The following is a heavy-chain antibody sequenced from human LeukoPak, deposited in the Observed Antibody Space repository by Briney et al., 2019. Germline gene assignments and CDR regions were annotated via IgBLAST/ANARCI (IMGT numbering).Heavy chain of an antibody. V-gene: IGHV3-23*01. D-gene: IGHD3-10*01. CDR3: VKHSLYYYGSGSYFDY. CDR1: GFTFSTYG. CDR2: ISYSDDST. J-gene: IGHJ4*02. Sequence: PGGYLRLSCAASGFTFSTYGMGWVRQAPGKGLEWVSSISYSDDSTYYADSVKGRFTISRDNSKNTLSLQMNSQRAEDTAVYYCVKHSLYYYGSGSYFDYWGQGTLVTVSS.